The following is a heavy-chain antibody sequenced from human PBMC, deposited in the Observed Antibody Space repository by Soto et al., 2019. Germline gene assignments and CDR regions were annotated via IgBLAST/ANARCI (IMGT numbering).Heavy chain of an antibody. Sequence: GGSLRLSCVASGFTFSSYEMNWVRQAPGKGLEWVSYIDRSGRNKYYADSVKGRFTISRDSAKNSLYLQMHSLTAEDTAVYYCARDSTYYDSSDYFDPWGQGTSVTVSS. J-gene: IGHJ5*02. CDR2: IDRSGRNK. CDR1: GFTFSSYE. CDR3: ARDSTYYDSSDYFDP. D-gene: IGHD3-22*01. V-gene: IGHV3-48*03.